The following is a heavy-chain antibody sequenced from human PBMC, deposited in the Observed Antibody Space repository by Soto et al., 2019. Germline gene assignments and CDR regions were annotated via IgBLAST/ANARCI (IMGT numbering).Heavy chain of an antibody. CDR2: IYYSGST. D-gene: IGHD2-21*02. V-gene: IGHV4-61*01. J-gene: IGHJ4*03. CDR1: GGSVSSGSYY. CDR3: ARRVVVVTAIRGQCYFDY. Sequence: QVQLQESGPGLVKPSETLSLTCTVSGGSVSSGSYYWSWIRQPPGKGLEWIGYIYYSGSTNYNPSLKRRVTLSVDTSKNLCSLRLSSVTAADTVGYYCARRVVVVTAIRGQCYFDYWGQGTLCTVSS.